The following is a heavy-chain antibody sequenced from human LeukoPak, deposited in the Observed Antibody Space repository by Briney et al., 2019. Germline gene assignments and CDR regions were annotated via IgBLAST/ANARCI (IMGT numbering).Heavy chain of an antibody. CDR3: ASRSRGSRNFDN. CDR1: GFTFSTYA. J-gene: IGHJ4*02. D-gene: IGHD3-10*01. CDR2: ISGSGGST. V-gene: IGHV3-23*01. Sequence: GGSLRLSCAASGFTFSTYAMSWVRQAPGKGLEWVSGISGSGGSTHYADSVKGRFTISRDNSKNTLYLEMNSLRAEDTAVYYCASRSRGSRNFDNWGQGTLVTVSS.